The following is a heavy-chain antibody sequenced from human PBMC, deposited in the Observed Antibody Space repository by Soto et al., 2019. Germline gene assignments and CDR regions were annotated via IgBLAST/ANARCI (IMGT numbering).Heavy chain of an antibody. D-gene: IGHD4-17*01. CDR1: GFTFSSYG. CDR2: IWYDGSNK. Sequence: GGSLRLSCAASGFTFSSYGMHWVRQAPGKGLEWVAVIWYDGSNKYYADSVKGRFTISRDNSKNTLYLQMNSLRAEDTAVYYCARQTTSSGYYYYYGMDVWGQGTTVTVSS. V-gene: IGHV3-33*01. CDR3: ARQTTSSGYYYYYGMDV. J-gene: IGHJ6*02.